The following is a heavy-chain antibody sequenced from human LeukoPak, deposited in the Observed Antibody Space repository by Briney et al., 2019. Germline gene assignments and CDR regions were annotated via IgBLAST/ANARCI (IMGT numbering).Heavy chain of an antibody. CDR3: ATTARVGQN. Sequence: GGSLRLSCAASGFTFSSYSMNWVRQVPGKRLEWVSSISSSSSYIYYADSVKGRFTISRDNAKNSLFLQMDSLRADDTAVYYCATTARVGQNWGQGTLVTVSS. CDR2: ISSSSSYI. D-gene: IGHD3/OR15-3a*01. CDR1: GFTFSSYS. V-gene: IGHV3-21*04. J-gene: IGHJ4*02.